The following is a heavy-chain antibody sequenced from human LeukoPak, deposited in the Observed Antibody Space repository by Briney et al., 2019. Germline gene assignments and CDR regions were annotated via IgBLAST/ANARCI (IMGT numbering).Heavy chain of an antibody. D-gene: IGHD6-13*01. CDR1: VGSISSYY. CDR3: ASGIAAAGSFDY. Sequence: SETLSLTCTVSVGSISSYYWSWIRQPPGKGLEWIGYIYYSGSTNYNPSLKSRVTISVDTSKNQFSLKLSSVTAADTAVYYCASGIAAAGSFDYWGQGTLVTVSS. J-gene: IGHJ4*02. V-gene: IGHV4-59*01. CDR2: IYYSGST.